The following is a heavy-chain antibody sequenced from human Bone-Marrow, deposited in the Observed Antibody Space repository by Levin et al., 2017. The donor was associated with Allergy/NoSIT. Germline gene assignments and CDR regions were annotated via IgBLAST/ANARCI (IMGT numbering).Heavy chain of an antibody. V-gene: IGHV3-7*01. Sequence: AASVKVSCAASGFTFSSYWMSWVRQAPGRGLEWVANIRQDGSEKYYVDSVKGRFTISRDNAKNSLYLQMNSLRAEDTAIYYCARVEYSSSGSPMDVWGQGTTVTVSS. CDR3: ARVEYSSSGSPMDV. J-gene: IGHJ6*02. CDR2: IRQDGSEK. D-gene: IGHD6-13*01. CDR1: GFTFSSYW.